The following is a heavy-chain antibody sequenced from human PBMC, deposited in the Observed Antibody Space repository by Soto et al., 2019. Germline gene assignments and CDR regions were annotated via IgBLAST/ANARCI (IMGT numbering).Heavy chain of an antibody. CDR2: VIPIFEKI. CDR3: ARDGGTTVLTNFDY. CDR1: GGTFSRFS. Sequence: QVQLVQAEADVKKPGSSVKVSCKSSGGTFSRFSINWVRQAPGRGLEWMGGVIPIFEKIHYAEKFQGRVTITADKSTNTAYMELSSLTSEDTAVYYCARDGGTTVLTNFDYWGQGTLVIVSS. V-gene: IGHV1-69*06. J-gene: IGHJ4*02. D-gene: IGHD4-17*01.